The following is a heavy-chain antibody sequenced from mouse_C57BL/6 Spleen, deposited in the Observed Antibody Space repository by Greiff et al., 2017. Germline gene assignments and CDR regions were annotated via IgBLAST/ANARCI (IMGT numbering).Heavy chain of an antibody. CDR2: ISYDGSN. Sequence: EVKLVESGPGLVKPSQSLSLTCSVTGYSITSGYYWNWIRQFPGNKLEWMGYISYDGSNNYNPSLKNRISITRDTSKNQFFLKLNSVTTEDTATYYCASIYDYDGGYYFDYWGQGTTLTVSS. V-gene: IGHV3-6*01. J-gene: IGHJ2*01. CDR3: ASIYDYDGGYYFDY. CDR1: GYSITSGYY. D-gene: IGHD2-4*01.